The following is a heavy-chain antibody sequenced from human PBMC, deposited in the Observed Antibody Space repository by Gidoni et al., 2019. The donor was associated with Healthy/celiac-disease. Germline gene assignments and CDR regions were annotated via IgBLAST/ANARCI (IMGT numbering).Heavy chain of an antibody. CDR3: AREGGSGWTLFDY. Sequence: QVQLVESGGGVVQPGRSLRLSCAASGFTFSSYAMHWVRQAPGKGLEWVAVISYDGSNKYYADSVKGRFTISRDNSKNTLYLQMNSLRAEDTAVYYCAREGGSGWTLFDYWGQGTLVTVSS. V-gene: IGHV3-30-3*01. CDR2: ISYDGSNK. J-gene: IGHJ4*02. CDR1: GFTFSSYA. D-gene: IGHD6-19*01.